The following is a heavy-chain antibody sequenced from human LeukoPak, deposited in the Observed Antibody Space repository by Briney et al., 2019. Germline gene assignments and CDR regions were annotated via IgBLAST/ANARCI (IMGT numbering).Heavy chain of an antibody. CDR2: IYTSGCT. Sequence: SETLSLTCTVSGGSISSYYWSWIRQPAGKGLEWIGRIYTSGCTNYNPSLKSRVTMSVDTSKNQFSLKLSSVTAADTAVYYCTLTGTGGWFDPWGQGTLVTVSS. J-gene: IGHJ5*02. D-gene: IGHD1-7*01. V-gene: IGHV4-4*07. CDR3: TLTGTGGWFDP. CDR1: GGSISSYY.